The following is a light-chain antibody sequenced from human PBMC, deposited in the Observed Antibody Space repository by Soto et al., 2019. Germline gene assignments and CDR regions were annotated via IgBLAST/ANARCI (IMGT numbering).Light chain of an antibody. CDR2: EVT. CDR3: RSYAGINNVI. Sequence: QSALTQPPSASGSPGQSVTISCTGTSSDVGGYDYVSWYQQQSGKAPKLIIYEVTKRPSGVPDRFSGSKSGNTASLTVSGLQAEDEADYYCRSYAGINNVIFSAGIKLTVL. V-gene: IGLV2-8*01. CDR1: SSDVGGYDY. J-gene: IGLJ2*01.